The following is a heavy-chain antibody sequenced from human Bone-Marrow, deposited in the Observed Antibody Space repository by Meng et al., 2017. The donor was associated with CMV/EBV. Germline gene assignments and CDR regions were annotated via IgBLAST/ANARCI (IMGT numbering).Heavy chain of an antibody. D-gene: IGHD3-10*01. Sequence: ASVKVSCKASGYTFTGYYMHWVRQAPGQGLEWVGWINPNSGGTNYAQKFQGRVTMTRDTSISTAYMELSRLRSDDTAVYYCARDLALLWFGELSPYYYGMDVWGQGTTVTGSS. CDR2: INPNSGGT. CDR1: GYTFTGYY. CDR3: ARDLALLWFGELSPYYYGMDV. V-gene: IGHV1-2*02. J-gene: IGHJ6*02.